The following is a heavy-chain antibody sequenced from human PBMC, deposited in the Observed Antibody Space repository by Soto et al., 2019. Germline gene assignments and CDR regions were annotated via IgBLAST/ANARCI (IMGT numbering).Heavy chain of an antibody. J-gene: IGHJ5*02. CDR2: IYHSGST. CDR3: ARADPRDGYNYLSFSGPRWSRVVVGFDP. D-gene: IGHD5-12*01. V-gene: IGHV4-4*02. CDR1: GGSISSSNW. Sequence: QVQLQESGPGLVKPSGTLSLTCAVSGGSISSSNWWRWVRQPQGQWLEWIGEIYHSGSTNYNPSLKGRGTISVDKSKNQFSLKLSSVTAADTAVYYWARADPRDGYNYLSFSGPRWSRVVVGFDPGGQGTLVTVSS.